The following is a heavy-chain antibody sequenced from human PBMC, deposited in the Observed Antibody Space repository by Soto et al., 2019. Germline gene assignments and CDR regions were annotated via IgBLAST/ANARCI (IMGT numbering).Heavy chain of an antibody. D-gene: IGHD2-21*01. CDR3: AVMAGLVVSDDYGLDV. V-gene: IGHV3-30-3*01. Sequence: QVQLVESGGGVVQPGRSLRLSCVASGFSFSDYSIHWVRQAPGKGLEWVAFISYDGDKKFFADSVKGRFNISRDNAKNTVYLQMSSLRPEYTAVFHCAVMAGLVVSDDYGLDVWGQGTTVTVSS. CDR1: GFSFSDYS. J-gene: IGHJ6*02. CDR2: ISYDGDKK.